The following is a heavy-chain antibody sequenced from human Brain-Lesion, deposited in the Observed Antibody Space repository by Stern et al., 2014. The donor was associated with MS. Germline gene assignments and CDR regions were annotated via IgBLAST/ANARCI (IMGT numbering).Heavy chain of an antibody. J-gene: IGHJ4*02. CDR3: ARHDSVPRPSQLYSARDRGPGYFDY. CDR2: IYYSGFT. V-gene: IGHV4-39*01. Sequence: MQLVESGPGLVKPSETLSLTCTVSGGSISSSTYYWAWIRQPPGKGLEWIGNIYYSGFTYYNPSLKSRVTISVDMSKNQFSLKLSSVTAADTAIYYCARHDSVPRPSQLYSARDRGPGYFDYCCQGTLVTVSS. CDR1: GGSISSSTYY. D-gene: IGHD1-26*01.